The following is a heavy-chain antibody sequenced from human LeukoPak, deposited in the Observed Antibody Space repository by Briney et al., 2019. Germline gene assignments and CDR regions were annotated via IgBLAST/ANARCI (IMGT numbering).Heavy chain of an antibody. Sequence: GGSLRLSCAASGFTFSSYWMSWVRQAPGKGLEWVASIKQDGSEKYYVDSVKGRCTISRDNAKNSLYLQMNSLIAEDTAVYYCARGHSSSPNWFDPWGQGTLVTVSS. V-gene: IGHV3-7*04. J-gene: IGHJ5*02. CDR2: IKQDGSEK. D-gene: IGHD6-13*01. CDR3: ARGHSSSPNWFDP. CDR1: GFTFSSYW.